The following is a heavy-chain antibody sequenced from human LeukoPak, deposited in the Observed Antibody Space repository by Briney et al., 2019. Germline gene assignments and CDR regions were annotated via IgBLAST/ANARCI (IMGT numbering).Heavy chain of an antibody. Sequence: ESGPTLVKPTQTLTLTCTFSGFSLSTSGMYVSWIRQPPGKALEWLARIDWDDDKYYSTSLKTRLTISKDTSKNQVVLTMTNMDPVDTATYYCARMTSGSYGKRGFDPWGQGTLVTVSS. CDR1: GFSLSTSGMY. CDR2: IDWDDDK. V-gene: IGHV2-70*11. J-gene: IGHJ5*02. D-gene: IGHD3-10*01. CDR3: ARMTSGSYGKRGFDP.